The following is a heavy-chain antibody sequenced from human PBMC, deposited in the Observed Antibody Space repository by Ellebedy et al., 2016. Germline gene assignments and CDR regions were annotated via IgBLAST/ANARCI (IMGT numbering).Heavy chain of an antibody. CDR1: GASIKNDY. D-gene: IGHD3-16*01. CDR2: IYYSGST. J-gene: IGHJ5*02. CDR3: ARHMGASLTYNWFDP. Sequence: SETLSLTCSVSGASIKNDYWSWIRQSPGKGLEWIGYIYYSGSTNYNPSLKSRVTISVDASKNQFSLKLSSVTAADTAVYYCARHMGASLTYNWFDPWGQGTLVTVSS. V-gene: IGHV4-59*08.